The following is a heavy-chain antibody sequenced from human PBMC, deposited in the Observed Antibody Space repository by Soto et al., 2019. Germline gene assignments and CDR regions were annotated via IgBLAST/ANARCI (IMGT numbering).Heavy chain of an antibody. CDR1: GGSISSSNW. D-gene: IGHD6-19*01. J-gene: IGHJ2*01. CDR3: AREGSSGWYDHWYFDL. CDR2: IYHSGST. Sequence: QVQLQESGPGLVKPSGTLSLTCAASGGSISSSNWWSWVRQPPGKGLEWIGEIYHSGSTNYNPSLKSRVTISVDKSKNQFSLKLSSVTAADTAVYYCAREGSSGWYDHWYFDLWGRGTLVTVSS. V-gene: IGHV4-4*02.